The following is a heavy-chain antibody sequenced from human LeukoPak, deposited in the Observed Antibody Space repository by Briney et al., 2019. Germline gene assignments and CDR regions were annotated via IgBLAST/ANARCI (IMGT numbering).Heavy chain of an antibody. CDR1: GFTFDDYG. J-gene: IGHJ6*03. CDR2: INWNGGST. D-gene: IGHD2-2*01. Sequence: GGSLRLSCAASGFTFDDYGMSWVRQAPGKGLEWVSGINWNGGSTGYADSVKGRFTISRDNAKNSLYLQMNSLRAEDTAVYYCARVVPYYYYMDVWGKGTTVTVSS. V-gene: IGHV3-20*04. CDR3: ARVVPYYYYMDV.